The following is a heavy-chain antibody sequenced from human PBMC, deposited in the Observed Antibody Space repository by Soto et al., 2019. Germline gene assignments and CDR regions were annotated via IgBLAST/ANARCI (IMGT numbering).Heavy chain of an antibody. CDR1: GGSLNNYA. D-gene: IGHD6-6*01. CDR3: AREGLRRGALDY. J-gene: IGHJ4*02. V-gene: IGHV1-69*01. Sequence: QVQLVQSGAEVKKPGSSVKVSCAASGGSLNNYAVSWVRRTPGQGFEWLGEIIPAFGTPNYAQKFQDRVTITADVLTNTVFMELSSLRWEDTAEYYCAREGLRRGALDYWGQGSLVTVSS. CDR2: IIPAFGTP.